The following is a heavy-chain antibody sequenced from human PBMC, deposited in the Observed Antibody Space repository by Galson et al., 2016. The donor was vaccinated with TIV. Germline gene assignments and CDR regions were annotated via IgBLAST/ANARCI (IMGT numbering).Heavy chain of an antibody. Sequence: ETLRLSCAASGFTYSTYSMDWVRQAPGKGPEWISFMFITASGTTIYYSDSVKGRFTISSDNAKNSLFLQMNSLRDEDTAIYYCVRGWRSNSFDLWGQGTMVTVSS. J-gene: IGHJ3*01. CDR3: VRGWRSNSFDL. CDR1: GFTYSTYS. CDR2: MFITASGTTI. V-gene: IGHV3-48*02. D-gene: IGHD2-21*01.